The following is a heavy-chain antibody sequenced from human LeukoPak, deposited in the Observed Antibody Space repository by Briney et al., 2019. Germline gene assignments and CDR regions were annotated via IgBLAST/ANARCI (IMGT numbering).Heavy chain of an antibody. CDR2: ISYDGSNK. CDR3: AKAYCDGDRYDYYFDY. D-gene: IGHD2-21*02. CDR1: GFTFSSYG. Sequence: GRSLRLSCAASGFTFSSYGMHWVRQAPGKGLEWVAVISYDGSNKYYADSVKGRFTISRDNSKNTLYLQMNSLRAEDTAVYYCAKAYCDGDRYDYYFDYWGQGTLVTVSS. V-gene: IGHV3-30*18. J-gene: IGHJ4*02.